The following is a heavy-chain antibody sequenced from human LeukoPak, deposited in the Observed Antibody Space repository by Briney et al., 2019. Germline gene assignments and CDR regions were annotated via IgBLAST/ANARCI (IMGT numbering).Heavy chain of an antibody. V-gene: IGHV1-46*01. Sequence: GASVKVSCKASGYTFTDYYIHWVRQAPGQGLEWMGIVSPSGGSSSYAQKFQGRVTMTRDKSTSTVYMELSRLRSEDTAMYYCARVSEETGSDYWGQGTLVTVSS. CDR3: ARVSEETGSDY. J-gene: IGHJ4*02. D-gene: IGHD3-10*01. CDR1: GYTFTDYY. CDR2: VSPSGGSS.